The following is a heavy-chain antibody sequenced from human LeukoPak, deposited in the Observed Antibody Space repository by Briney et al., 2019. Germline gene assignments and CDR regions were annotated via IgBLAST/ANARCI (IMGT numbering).Heavy chain of an antibody. CDR3: AKDLRGYSGYDYVSDAFDI. Sequence: PGGSLRLSCAASGFTFSSYGMSWVRQAPGKGLEWVSAISGSGGSTYYADSVKGRFTISRDNSKNTLYLQMNSLRAEDTAVYYCAKDLRGYSGYDYVSDAFDIWGQGTMVTVSS. CDR1: GFTFSSYG. J-gene: IGHJ3*02. D-gene: IGHD5-12*01. V-gene: IGHV3-23*01. CDR2: ISGSGGST.